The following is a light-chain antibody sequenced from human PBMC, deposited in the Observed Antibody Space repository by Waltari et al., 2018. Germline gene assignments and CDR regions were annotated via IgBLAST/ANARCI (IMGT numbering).Light chain of an antibody. CDR1: QSVARY. CDR3: QQRGNSPTT. Sequence: EIVLTQSPATLSLSQGARATLSCRASQSVARYLAWYQQKPGQAPRLLIYDASNRATGIPARFSGSGSGTDFTLTISGLEPDDFAVYFCQQRGNSPTTFGQGTRLEI. J-gene: IGKJ5*01. V-gene: IGKV3-11*01. CDR2: DAS.